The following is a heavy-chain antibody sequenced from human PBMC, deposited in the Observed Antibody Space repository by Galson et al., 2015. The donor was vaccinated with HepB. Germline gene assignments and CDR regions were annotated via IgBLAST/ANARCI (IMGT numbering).Heavy chain of an antibody. D-gene: IGHD3-10*01. Sequence: SLRLSCAASGFTFSSYAMNWVRQAPGKGLESVSYISSTGTTMYYADSVKGRFTISRDNAQNSLYLQMNSLRDEDTAVYYCARVYFGSGSSSAYRYFDLWGRGALVTVSS. J-gene: IGHJ2*01. CDR3: ARVYFGSGSSSAYRYFDL. CDR1: GFTFSSYA. CDR2: ISSTGTTM. V-gene: IGHV3-48*02.